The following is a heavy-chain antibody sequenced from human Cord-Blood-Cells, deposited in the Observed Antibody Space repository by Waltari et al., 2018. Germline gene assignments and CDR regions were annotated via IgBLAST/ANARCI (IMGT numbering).Heavy chain of an antibody. J-gene: IGHJ2*01. D-gene: IGHD2-2*01. CDR2: IYTSGST. V-gene: IGHV4-4*07. Sequence: QVQLQESGPGLVKPSETLSLTCTVSGGSISSYYWSWIRQPAGKGLEWIGRIYTSGSTNYNPSLESRVTMSVDTSKNQFSLKLSSVTAADTAVYYCARDKGYCSSTSCYVWYFDLWGRGTLVTVSS. CDR3: ARDKGYCSSTSCYVWYFDL. CDR1: GGSISSYY.